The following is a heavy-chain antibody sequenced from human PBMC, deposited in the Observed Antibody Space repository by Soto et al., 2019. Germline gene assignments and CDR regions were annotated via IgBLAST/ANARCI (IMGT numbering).Heavy chain of an antibody. D-gene: IGHD3-9*01. J-gene: IGHJ4*02. CDR3: ARAHQLTYYFDY. CDR2: ISDDGSKT. CDR1: GVTFRGYA. Sequence: GGSLRLSCAGSGVTFRGYAVHWVRQAPGKGLEWVTVISDDGSKTYYADSVKGRFSVSRDDSTNTVFLQMSSLRTEDTALYHCARAHQLTYYFDYWGPGTPVTVSS. V-gene: IGHV3-30*14.